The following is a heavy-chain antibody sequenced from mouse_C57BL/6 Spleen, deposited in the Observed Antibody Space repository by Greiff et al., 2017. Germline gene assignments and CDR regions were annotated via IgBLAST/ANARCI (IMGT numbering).Heavy chain of an antibody. J-gene: IGHJ3*01. V-gene: IGHV1-81*01. CDR1: GYTFTSYG. CDR2: IYPRSGYT. Sequence: QVHVQQSGAELARPGASVKLSCKASGYTFTSYGISWVKQRTGQGLEWIGEIYPRSGYTYYNEKFKGKATLTADKSSSTAYMELRSLTSEDSAVYVCASATVVGGWFAYWGQGTLVTVSA. D-gene: IGHD1-1*01. CDR3: ASATVVGGWFAY.